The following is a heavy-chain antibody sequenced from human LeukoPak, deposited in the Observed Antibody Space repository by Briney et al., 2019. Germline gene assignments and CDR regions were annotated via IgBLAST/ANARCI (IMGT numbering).Heavy chain of an antibody. D-gene: IGHD3-10*01. Sequence: SGTLSLTCTVSGGSISSYYWSWIRQPPGKGLEWIGYIYYSGSTNYNPSLKSRVTISVDTSKNQFSLKLSSVTAADTAVYYCARGETRLALDRGNWFDPWGQGTLVTVSS. CDR2: IYYSGST. J-gene: IGHJ5*02. CDR3: ARGETRLALDRGNWFDP. V-gene: IGHV4-59*12. CDR1: GGSISSYY.